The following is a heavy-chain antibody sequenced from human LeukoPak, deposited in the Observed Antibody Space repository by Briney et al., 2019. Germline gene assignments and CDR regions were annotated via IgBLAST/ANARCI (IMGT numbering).Heavy chain of an antibody. Sequence: GGSLRLSCAASGFTFSDYYMTWIRQAPGKGLEWVSYISGTGTTIYYADSVKGRFTISRDNAKNSLYLQMNSLRAEDTAVYYCAELGITMIGGVWGKGTTVTISS. D-gene: IGHD3-10*02. V-gene: IGHV3-11*04. CDR3: AELGITMIGGV. CDR1: GFTFSDYY. J-gene: IGHJ6*04. CDR2: ISGTGTTI.